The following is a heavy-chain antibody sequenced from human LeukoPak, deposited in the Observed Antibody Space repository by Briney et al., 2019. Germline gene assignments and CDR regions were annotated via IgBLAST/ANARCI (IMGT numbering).Heavy chain of an antibody. D-gene: IGHD3-10*01. CDR3: TTGFITMVRGVIIWSDY. J-gene: IGHJ4*02. V-gene: IGHV3-15*01. CDR1: GFTFSNAW. CDR2: IKSKTDGGTT. Sequence: PGGSLRLSCAASGFTFSNAWMSWVRQAPGKGLEWVGRIKSKTDGGTTDYAAPVKGRFTISRDDSKNTLYLQMNSLKTEDTAVYYCTTGFITMVRGVIIWSDYWGQGTLVTVSS.